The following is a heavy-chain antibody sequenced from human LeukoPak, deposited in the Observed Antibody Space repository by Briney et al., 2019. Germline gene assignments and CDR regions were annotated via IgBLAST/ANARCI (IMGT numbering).Heavy chain of an antibody. V-gene: IGHV3-23*01. Sequence: PGGSLRLSCAASGFTFSSDAMIWVRQAPGKALEWVSSISGSGGSTYYADSVQGRFTISRDNDKTTLYLHMSGLRAEDTALYYCAGVWGPSSAWPWAFEYWGQGTLVTVSS. CDR2: ISGSGGST. J-gene: IGHJ4*02. CDR3: AGVWGPSSAWPWAFEY. CDR1: GFTFSSDA. D-gene: IGHD6-13*01.